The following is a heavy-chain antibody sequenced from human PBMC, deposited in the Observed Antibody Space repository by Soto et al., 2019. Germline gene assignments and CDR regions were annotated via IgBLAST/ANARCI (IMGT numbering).Heavy chain of an antibody. CDR1: GYTFTNYD. D-gene: IGHD3-16*01. V-gene: IGHV1-8*01. J-gene: IGHJ5*02. CDR3: ARMASFGTLNWFDP. CDR2: LNPGSGDT. Sequence: QVQLVQSGAEIRKPGASVRVSCKASGYTFTNYDVNWVRQVPGQGLEWMGWLNPGSGDTGYAQKFQGRVTMTRNTSIDTAYMELSSLRSGDTAIYYCARMASFGTLNWFDPWGQGTLVTVSS.